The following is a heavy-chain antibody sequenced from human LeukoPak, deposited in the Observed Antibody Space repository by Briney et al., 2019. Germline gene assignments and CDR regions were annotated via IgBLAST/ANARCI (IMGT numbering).Heavy chain of an antibody. D-gene: IGHD3-3*01. V-gene: IGHV3-23*01. CDR2: ISGSGGST. J-gene: IGHJ5*02. CDR1: GFTFSSYA. Sequence: GGSLRLSCAASGFTFSSYAMSWVRQAPGKGLEWVSAISGSGGSTYYADSVKGRLTISRDNSKNTLYLQMNSLRAEDTAVYYCAKDVYGFLECPWGQGALVTVSS. CDR3: AKDVYGFLECP.